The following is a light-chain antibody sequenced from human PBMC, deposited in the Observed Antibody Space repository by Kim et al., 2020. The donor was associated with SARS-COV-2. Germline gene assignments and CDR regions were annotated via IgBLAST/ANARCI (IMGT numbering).Light chain of an antibody. CDR3: QQYGSSLRT. J-gene: IGKJ1*01. CDR1: QSVSNTY. CDR2: GAS. V-gene: IGKV3-20*01. Sequence: SPGERATLSGRASQSVSNTYLAWYQQKGGQAPRLLIYGASSRATGIPDRFSGSGSGTDFTLTINRLEPDDFAVYYCQQYGSSLRTFGQGTKVDIK.